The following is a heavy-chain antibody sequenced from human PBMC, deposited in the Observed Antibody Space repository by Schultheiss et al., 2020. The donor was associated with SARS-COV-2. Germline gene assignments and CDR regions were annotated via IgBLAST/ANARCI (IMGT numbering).Heavy chain of an antibody. V-gene: IGHV3-21*01. Sequence: GGSLRLSCAASGFTFSSYSMNWVRQAPGKGLEWVSSISSSSSYIYYADSVKGRFTISRDNAKNSLYLQMNSLRAEDTAVYYCARRRGTVTGYGMDVWGKGTTVTVSS. CDR3: ARRRGTVTGYGMDV. D-gene: IGHD4-17*01. CDR2: ISSSSSYI. CDR1: GFTFSSYS. J-gene: IGHJ6*04.